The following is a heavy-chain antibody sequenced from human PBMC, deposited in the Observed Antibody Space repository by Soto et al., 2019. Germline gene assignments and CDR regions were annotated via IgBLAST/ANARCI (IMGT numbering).Heavy chain of an antibody. Sequence: EVQLEESGGGLVKPGGSLRLSCTASGVTFSSFSFNWVRQAPGKGLEWVSFILSSSASIYYADSVKGRFTISRDNAKNSLYLQMNSLKDEDTAVYYCARDSEEQLVRRGFYYYYMDVWGKGTTVTVSS. CDR3: ARDSEEQLVRRGFYYYYMDV. V-gene: IGHV3-21*01. CDR1: GVTFSSFS. D-gene: IGHD6-6*01. CDR2: ILSSSASI. J-gene: IGHJ6*03.